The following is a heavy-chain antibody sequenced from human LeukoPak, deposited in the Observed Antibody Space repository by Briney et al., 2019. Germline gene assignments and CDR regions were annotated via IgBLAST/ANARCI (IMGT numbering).Heavy chain of an antibody. Sequence: TSETLSLTCTVSGGSISDYYWTWIRQSPGTGLEWIGYMDYSGSTAYNPSLKSRVTISIDTSKKQFSLELSSVTAADTAIYFCARRKRGSGGPFDYWGQGTLVTVSS. CDR2: MDYSGST. CDR1: GGSISDYY. V-gene: IGHV4-59*08. J-gene: IGHJ4*02. CDR3: ARRKRGSGGPFDY. D-gene: IGHD6-19*01.